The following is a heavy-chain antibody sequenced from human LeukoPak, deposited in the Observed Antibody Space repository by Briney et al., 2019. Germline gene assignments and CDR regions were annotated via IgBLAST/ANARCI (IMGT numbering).Heavy chain of an antibody. Sequence: PGGSLRLSCAASGFTFSSYAMHWVRQAPGKGLEWVAVISYDGSNKYYADSVKGRFTISRDNSKNTLYLQMNSLRAEDTAVYYCARGLYSSGWYGPDYYYYGMDVWGQGTTVTVSS. D-gene: IGHD6-19*01. CDR3: ARGLYSSGWYGPDYYYYGMDV. CDR1: GFTFSSYA. CDR2: ISYDGSNK. J-gene: IGHJ6*02. V-gene: IGHV3-30-3*01.